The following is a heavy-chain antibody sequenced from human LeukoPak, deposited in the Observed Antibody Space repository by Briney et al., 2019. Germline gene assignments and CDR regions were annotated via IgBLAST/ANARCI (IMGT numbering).Heavy chain of an antibody. J-gene: IGHJ5*02. D-gene: IGHD3-9*01. V-gene: IGHV4-39*01. CDR3: ARRDPSSFEVFDP. CDR1: GGSISSSSYY. CDR2: FYYSGST. Sequence: SETLSLTCTVSGGSISSSSYYWGWIRQPPGKGPEWIGSFYYSGSTYYNPSLKSRVTISVDTSKNQFSLKLSSVTAADTAVYYCARRDPSSFEVFDPWGQGTLVTVSS.